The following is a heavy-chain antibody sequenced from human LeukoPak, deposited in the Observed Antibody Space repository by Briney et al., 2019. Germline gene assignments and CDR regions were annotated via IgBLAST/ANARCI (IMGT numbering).Heavy chain of an antibody. CDR2: INIGGTNT. J-gene: IGHJ4*02. D-gene: IGHD3-22*01. CDR3: AKDESPYYYDSSGDY. CDR1: GFTSNDYY. Sequence: GGSLRLSCAASGFTSNDYYMSWIRQAPGKGLEWLSYINIGGTNTHYADSVKGRFTISRDNAKKSLYLEMNNLRAEDTAVYYCAKDESPYYYDSSGDYWGQGTLVTVSS. V-gene: IGHV3-11*01.